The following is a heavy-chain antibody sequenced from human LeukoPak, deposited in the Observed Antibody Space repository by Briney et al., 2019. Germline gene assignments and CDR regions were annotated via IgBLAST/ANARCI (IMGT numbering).Heavy chain of an antibody. CDR1: GFTFSSYA. V-gene: IGHV3-64*01. CDR3: AREDSGSYSYYFDY. J-gene: IGHJ4*02. D-gene: IGHD1-26*01. CDR2: ISSNGGST. Sequence: GGSLRLSCAASGFTFSSYAMHWVRQAPGKGLEYVSAISSNGGSTYYANSVKGRFTISRDNSKNMLYLQMGSLRAEDMAMYYCAREDSGSYSYYFDYWGQGTLVTVSS.